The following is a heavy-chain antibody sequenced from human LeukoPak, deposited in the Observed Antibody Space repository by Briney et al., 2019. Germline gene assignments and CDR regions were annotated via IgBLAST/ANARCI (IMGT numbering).Heavy chain of an antibody. CDR3: ARVAYRYVINDWSRTGLGAYPTKYYDHMDV. D-gene: IGHD5-18*01. V-gene: IGHV4-34*01. J-gene: IGHJ6*03. Sequence: SETLSLTCAVYGGSFSDYYWSWIRQPPGKGLEWIWEINPSGSTNYSPSLKSRVTISVDTSKNQFSLKLSSVAAADTAVYFCARVAYRYVINDWSRTGLGAYPTKYYDHMDVWDKGTTVTVSS. CDR2: INPSGST. CDR1: GGSFSDYY.